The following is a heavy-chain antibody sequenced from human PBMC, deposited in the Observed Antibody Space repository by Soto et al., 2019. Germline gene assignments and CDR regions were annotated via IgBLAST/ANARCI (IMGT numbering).Heavy chain of an antibody. J-gene: IGHJ6*02. CDR3: ARVSSSSAFGMDV. CDR2: IYQTGST. CDR1: GGSISTINW. V-gene: IGHV4-4*02. D-gene: IGHD6-6*01. Sequence: PSETLSLTCAVFGGSISTINWWTWVRQPPGKGLDWIGEIYQTGSTSYNPSLESRVTISIDKSKNQFSLKLRSVTAADTAVYYCARVSSSSAFGMDVWGQGTTVTVSS.